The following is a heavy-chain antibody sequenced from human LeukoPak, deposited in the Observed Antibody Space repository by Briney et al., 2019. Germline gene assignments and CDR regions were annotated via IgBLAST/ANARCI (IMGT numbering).Heavy chain of an antibody. D-gene: IGHD3-10*01. V-gene: IGHV1-8*03. CDR2: MNPYSGNT. CDR1: GYTFTSYD. Sequence: ASVKVSCKASGYTFTSYDINWVRQATGQGLEWMGWMNPYSGNTGYAQKFQGRVTITRNTSISTAYMELSSLRSEDTAVYYCARGRYYYGSGSYSSFLCYYYYMDVWGKGTTVTASS. CDR3: ARGRYYYGSGSYSSFLCYYYYMDV. J-gene: IGHJ6*03.